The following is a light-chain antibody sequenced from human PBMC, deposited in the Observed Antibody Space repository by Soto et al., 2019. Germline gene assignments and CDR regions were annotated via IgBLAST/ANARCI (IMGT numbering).Light chain of an antibody. CDR3: QSYDSSLSGNV. CDR1: RSNIGAGYD. Sequence: QSVLTQPPSVSGAPGQRVIISCTGSRSNIGAGYDVHWYQQFPGTAPTVLIYGNSNRPSGVPDRFSGSRSGTSASLAITGLQAEDEADYYCQSYDSSLSGNVFGTGTKVTVL. V-gene: IGLV1-40*01. CDR2: GNS. J-gene: IGLJ1*01.